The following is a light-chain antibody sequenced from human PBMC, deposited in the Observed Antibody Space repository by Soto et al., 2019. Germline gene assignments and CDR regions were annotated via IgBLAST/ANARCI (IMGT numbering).Light chain of an antibody. J-gene: IGKJ1*01. CDR3: QQYNNWPPVRT. CDR1: QSFSRN. CDR2: GAP. Sequence: EIVMTQSPATLSVSPGERATLSCRARQSFSRNLAWYQQKPGQDPRLLLYGAPTRAIDISARFSGSGSGTEVTLTISSLQSEDFAIEFCQQYNNWPPVRTVGQVTKV. V-gene: IGKV3-15*01.